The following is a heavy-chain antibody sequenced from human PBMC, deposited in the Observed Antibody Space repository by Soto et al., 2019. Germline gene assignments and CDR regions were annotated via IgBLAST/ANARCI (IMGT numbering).Heavy chain of an antibody. D-gene: IGHD2-15*01. Sequence: QEQLVQSGPEVKKPGASVKVSCKAFGYTFTGYYLHWVRQAPGEGLEWMGWINPKTGDTTYAKKFQGRVTMTTHASLATGYMEFRGLRPDCTALYFCAKGTIVVAVATTAWIAPWGQGTRVTVSS. V-gene: IGHV1-2*02. CDR2: INPKTGDT. CDR3: AKGTIVVAVATTAWIAP. CDR1: GYTFTGYY. J-gene: IGHJ5*02.